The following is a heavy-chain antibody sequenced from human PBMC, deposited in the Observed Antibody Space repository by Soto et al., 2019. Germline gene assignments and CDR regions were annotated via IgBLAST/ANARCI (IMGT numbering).Heavy chain of an antibody. CDR1: GGAIVSYY. D-gene: IGHD4-17*01. V-gene: IGHV4-59*01. J-gene: IGHJ3*02. CDR2: IYYSGTT. Sequence: QVQLQQSGPGLVKPSETLSLTCTVSGGAIVSYYWTWIRQPPGKGLEWIGYIYYSGTTKYNPSLKSRVTISIDTSRKPFSLELTSVTAVDTAVYYCARRHGDQGAFDFNIWDQGTMVTVSA. CDR3: ARRHGDQGAFDFNI.